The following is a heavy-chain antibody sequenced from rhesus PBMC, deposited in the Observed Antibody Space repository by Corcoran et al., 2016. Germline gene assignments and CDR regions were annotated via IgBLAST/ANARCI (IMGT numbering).Heavy chain of an antibody. J-gene: IGHJ4*01. CDR1: GGSIRDSYR. V-gene: IGHV4S10*01. D-gene: IGHD4-23*01. CDR2: IYGSSTST. CDR3: AAQYVSFDY. Sequence: QVQLQESGPGVVKPSETLSLTCAVSGGSIRDSYRWSWIRQPPGKGLEWIGYIYGSSTSTNYNPPLKSRVTISKDTSKNQFSLKLSSVTAADTAVYYCAAQYVSFDYWGQGVLVTVSS.